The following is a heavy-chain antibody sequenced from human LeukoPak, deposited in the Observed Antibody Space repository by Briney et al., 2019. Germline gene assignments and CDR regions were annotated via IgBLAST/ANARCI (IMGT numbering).Heavy chain of an antibody. D-gene: IGHD2-2*03. Sequence: SQTLSLTCAVYGGSFSGYYWSCIRQPPGKWLEWIGEINHSGSTNYNPSLKRRVTISVNTSKNQFSLKLSSVTAADTPVYSCARGLDLAFAYWGQGTLVTVSS. CDR1: GGSFSGYY. J-gene: IGHJ4*02. V-gene: IGHV4-34*01. CDR2: INHSGST. CDR3: ARGLDLAFAY.